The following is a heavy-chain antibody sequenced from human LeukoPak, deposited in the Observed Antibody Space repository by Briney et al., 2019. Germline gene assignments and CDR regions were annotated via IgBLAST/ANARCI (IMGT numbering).Heavy chain of an antibody. CDR3: ARSLVRATTYYFDY. J-gene: IGHJ4*02. D-gene: IGHD5-24*01. CDR1: GGSISSYY. V-gene: IGHV4-59*08. CDR2: IYYSGST. Sequence: PSETLSLTCTVSGGSISSYYWSWIRQPPGKGLEWIGYIYYSGSTNYNPSLKSRVTISVDTSKNRFSLKLSSVTAADTAVYYCARSLVRATTYYFDYWGQGTLVTVSS.